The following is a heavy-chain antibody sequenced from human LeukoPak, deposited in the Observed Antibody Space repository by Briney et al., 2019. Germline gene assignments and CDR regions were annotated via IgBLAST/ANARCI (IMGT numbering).Heavy chain of an antibody. V-gene: IGHV4-4*07. CDR2: IYTSGST. J-gene: IGHJ6*03. D-gene: IGHD6-13*01. CDR3: ARGRGRQQLGPYYYYMDV. CDR1: GDSISSYY. Sequence: SETLSLTCSVSGDSISSYYWTWMRQPAGKGLEWIGRIYTSGSTNYSPSLKSRVTMSVDTSKNQFSLKLSSVTAADTAVYYCARGRGRQQLGPYYYYMDVWGKGTTVTVSS.